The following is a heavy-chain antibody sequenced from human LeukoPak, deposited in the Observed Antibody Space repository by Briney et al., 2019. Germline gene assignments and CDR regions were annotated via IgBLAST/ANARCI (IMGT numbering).Heavy chain of an antibody. J-gene: IGHJ5*02. CDR3: ATDHSMANTAWWFDP. D-gene: IGHD5-24*01. V-gene: IGHV1-46*01. CDR1: GYTITNNY. Sequence: ASVKVSCKASGYTITNNYMHWVRQAPGQGLEWMGVINPSGTGTSYAQRFQGRITMSRDTSTSTVYMELSSLRSEDTAFYYCATDHSMANTAWWFDPWGQGTLVTVSS. CDR2: INPSGTGT.